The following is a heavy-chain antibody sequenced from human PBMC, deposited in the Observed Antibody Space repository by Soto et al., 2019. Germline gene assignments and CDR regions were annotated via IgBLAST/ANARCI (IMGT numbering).Heavy chain of an antibody. Sequence: EVPLVESGGGLVQPGESLRLSCTASGITFSSYSMNWVRQAPGKGLEWLSYISSSKTTYADSVKGRFTISRDNAKNAVSMQRNSLRDDDTGVYYWVGDQDVHTPMVHGNYWGRGTRVTVSS. CDR2: ISSSKTT. J-gene: IGHJ4*02. D-gene: IGHD5-18*01. CDR1: GITFSSYS. CDR3: VGDQDVHTPMVHGNY. V-gene: IGHV3-48*02.